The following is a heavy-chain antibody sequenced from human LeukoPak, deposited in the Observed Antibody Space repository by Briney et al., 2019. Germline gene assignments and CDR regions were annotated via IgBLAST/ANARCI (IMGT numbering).Heavy chain of an antibody. CDR2: ISSSSSYI. D-gene: IGHD4-17*01. Sequence: GGSLRLSCAASGFTFSSYSMNWVRQAPGKGLEWVSSISSSSSYIYYADSVKGRFTISRDNAKNSLYLQMNGLRAEDTAVHYCASLTTVTTNFQHWGQGTLVTVSS. V-gene: IGHV3-21*01. J-gene: IGHJ1*01. CDR3: ASLTTVTTNFQH. CDR1: GFTFSSYS.